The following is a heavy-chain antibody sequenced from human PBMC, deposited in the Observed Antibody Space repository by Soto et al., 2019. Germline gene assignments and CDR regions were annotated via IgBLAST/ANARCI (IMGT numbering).Heavy chain of an antibody. D-gene: IGHD3-22*01. V-gene: IGHV3-23*01. CDR1: GFTFTPYV. Sequence: PGGSLRLSCTASGFTFTPYVMNWVRQAPGKGLEWVSVISASGGYPYYADSVKGRFTISRDNSRNTLFLQMDSLRAEDTAIYYCVKPPDISGRYLDYFAFWRQGTLVTVSS. J-gene: IGHJ4*02. CDR2: ISASGGYP. CDR3: VKPPDISGRYLDYFAF.